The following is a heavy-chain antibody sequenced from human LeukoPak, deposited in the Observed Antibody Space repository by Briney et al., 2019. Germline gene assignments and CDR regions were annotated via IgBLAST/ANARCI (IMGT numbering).Heavy chain of an antibody. CDR3: ARGIVATLFH. Sequence: SETLSLTCTVSGGSISSGVYYWSWIRQHPGKGLEWIGYIYYSGSTYYNPSLKSRVTISVDTSKNQFSLKLSSVTAADTAVYYCARGIVATLFHWGQGTLVTVSS. D-gene: IGHD5-12*01. CDR1: GGSISSGVYY. CDR2: IYYSGST. V-gene: IGHV4-31*03. J-gene: IGHJ4*02.